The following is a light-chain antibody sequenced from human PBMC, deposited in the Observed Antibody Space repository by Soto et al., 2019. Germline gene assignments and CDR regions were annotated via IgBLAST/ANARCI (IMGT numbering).Light chain of an antibody. Sequence: EIVLTQSPATLCVSPGDRVTLSCRASQSVDINLAWYQQKAGQAPRLLVYGASTKATDMPGRFSGRGSGTEFTLTINNLQSEDFAVYYCQQDRNWPRTFGQGTKVDIK. J-gene: IGKJ1*01. CDR2: GAS. V-gene: IGKV3-15*01. CDR1: QSVDIN. CDR3: QQDRNWPRT.